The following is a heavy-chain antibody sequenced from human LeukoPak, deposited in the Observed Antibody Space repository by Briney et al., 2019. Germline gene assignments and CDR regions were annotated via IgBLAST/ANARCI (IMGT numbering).Heavy chain of an antibody. D-gene: IGHD3-22*01. CDR3: ARDRTYYYESSGH. CDR1: GFTFSSYW. V-gene: IGHV3-7*01. Sequence: GGSLRLSCAASGFTFSSYWMTWVRQAPGKGLEWVANIKQDGSEKYYVDSVKGRFTISRDNAKNSLYLQMNSLRAEDTAVYYCARDRTYYYESSGHWGQGTLVTVSS. J-gene: IGHJ4*02. CDR2: IKQDGSEK.